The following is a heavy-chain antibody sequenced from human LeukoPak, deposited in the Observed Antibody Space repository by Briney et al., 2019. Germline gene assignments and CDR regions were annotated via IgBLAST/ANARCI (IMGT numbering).Heavy chain of an antibody. CDR3: ARDLTIFGVGNWFDP. CDR1: GGSISSGSYY. Sequence: SETLSLTCTVSGGSISSGSYYWSWIRQPAGKGLEWIGHIYSSGSTNYNPSLKSRVTISVDTSKKQFSLKLSSVTAADTAVYYCARDLTIFGVGNWFDPWGQGTLVTVFS. V-gene: IGHV4-61*09. CDR2: IYSSGST. J-gene: IGHJ5*02. D-gene: IGHD3-3*01.